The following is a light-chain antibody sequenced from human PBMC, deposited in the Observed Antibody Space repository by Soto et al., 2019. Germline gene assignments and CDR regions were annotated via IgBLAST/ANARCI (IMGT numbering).Light chain of an antibody. CDR1: KLGDKY. CDR3: QAWDSSTVV. V-gene: IGLV3-1*01. J-gene: IGLJ2*01. CDR2: QDR. Sequence: SYELTQPPSVSVSPGQTASITCSGDKLGDKYVCWYQQKPGQSPVLVIYQDRKRPSGIPERFSGSNSGNTATLTISGTQAMDEADSYCQAWDSSTVVFGGGTKLTVL.